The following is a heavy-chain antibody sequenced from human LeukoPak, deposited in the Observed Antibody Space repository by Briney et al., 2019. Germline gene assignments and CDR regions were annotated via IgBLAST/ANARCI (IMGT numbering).Heavy chain of an antibody. CDR1: GFTFSTYW. V-gene: IGHV3-74*01. Sequence: GGSLRLSCVVSGFTFSTYWMYWVRQAPGKGLVWVSRINTDGSTTNYADSVKGRFTISRDNTKNTLYLQMNTLRAEDTAVFYCVAAGTFDYWGQGALVTVSS. D-gene: IGHD6-13*01. CDR3: VAAGTFDY. CDR2: INTDGSTT. J-gene: IGHJ4*02.